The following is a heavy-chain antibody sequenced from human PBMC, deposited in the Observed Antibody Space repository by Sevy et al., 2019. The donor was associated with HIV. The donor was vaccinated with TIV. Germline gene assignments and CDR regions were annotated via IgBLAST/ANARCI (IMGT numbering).Heavy chain of an antibody. CDR2: IWYDGSNK. D-gene: IGHD3-22*01. Sequence: GGSLRLSCAASGLTFSKYGMHWVRQAPGKGLEWVALIWYDGSNKYYADSVKGRFTISRDNSKNTLYLQMNSLRAEDTAVYCCVRGADYYDSSGANCDYWGQGTLVTVSS. V-gene: IGHV3-33*01. J-gene: IGHJ4*02. CDR1: GLTFSKYG. CDR3: VRGADYYDSSGANCDY.